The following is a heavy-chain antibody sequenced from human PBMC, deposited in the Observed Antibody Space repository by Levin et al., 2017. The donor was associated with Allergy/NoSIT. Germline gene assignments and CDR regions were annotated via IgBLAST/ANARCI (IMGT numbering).Heavy chain of an antibody. CDR3: ARVWEGCSSTSCQNDWFDP. CDR2: INPSGGST. V-gene: IGHV1-46*01. CDR1: GYTFTSYY. Sequence: GESLKISCKASGYTFTSYYMHWVRQAPGQGLEWMGIINPSGGSTSYAQKFQGRVTMTRDTSTSTVYMELSSLRSEDTAVYYCARVWEGCSSTSCQNDWFDPWGQGTLVTVSS. D-gene: IGHD2-2*01. J-gene: IGHJ5*02.